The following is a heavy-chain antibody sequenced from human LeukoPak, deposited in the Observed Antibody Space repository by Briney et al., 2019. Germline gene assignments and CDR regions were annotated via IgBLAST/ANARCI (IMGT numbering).Heavy chain of an antibody. Sequence: GGSLRLSCAASGFTFDDYAMHWARQAPGKGLEWVSGISWNSGSIGYADSVKGRFTISRDNAKNSLYLQMNSLRAEDTALYYCAKDSEIAVAGTVDYWGQGTLVTVSS. CDR3: AKDSEIAVAGTVDY. J-gene: IGHJ4*02. D-gene: IGHD6-19*01. V-gene: IGHV3-9*01. CDR1: GFTFDDYA. CDR2: ISWNSGSI.